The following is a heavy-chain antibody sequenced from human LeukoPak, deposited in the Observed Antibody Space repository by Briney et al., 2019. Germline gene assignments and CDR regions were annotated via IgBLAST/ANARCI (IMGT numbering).Heavy chain of an antibody. J-gene: IGHJ4*02. CDR2: ISGSGGST. D-gene: IGHD5/OR15-5a*01. CDR1: GFTFSDYA. Sequence: GGSLRLSCAASGFTFSDYALSWVRQAPGRGLEWVSTISGSGGSTYIADSVKDRFTICRDNSKNTLCLEMDSLRAEDSAIYFCAKKSVNKGSFDYWGQGTLVTVSS. V-gene: IGHV3-23*01. CDR3: AKKSVNKGSFDY.